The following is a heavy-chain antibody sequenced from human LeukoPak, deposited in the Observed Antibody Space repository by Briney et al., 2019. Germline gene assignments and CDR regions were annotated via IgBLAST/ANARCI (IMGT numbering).Heavy chain of an antibody. CDR2: ISYDGSNK. Sequence: PGGSLRLSCAASGFTFSSYGMHWVRQAPGKGLEGVAVISYDGSNKYYADSVKGRFTISRDNSKNTLYLQMNSLRAEDTAVYYCAKEHYYGSGNLYYYYYMDVWGKGTTVTVSS. CDR3: AKEHYYGSGNLYYYYYMDV. D-gene: IGHD3-10*01. CDR1: GFTFSSYG. V-gene: IGHV3-30*18. J-gene: IGHJ6*03.